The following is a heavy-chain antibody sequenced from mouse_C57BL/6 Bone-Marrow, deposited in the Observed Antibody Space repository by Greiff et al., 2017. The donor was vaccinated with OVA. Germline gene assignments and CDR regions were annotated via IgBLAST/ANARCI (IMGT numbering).Heavy chain of an antibody. CDR2: IWGVGST. CDR3: ASRYGNLWFAY. Sequence: VQLQESGPGLVAPSQSLSITCTVSGFSLTSYGVDWVRQSPGKGLEWLGVIWGVGSTHYNSALKSRLSISKDNSKSQVFLKMNSLQTDDTAMYYCASRYGNLWFAYWGQGTLVTVSA. J-gene: IGHJ3*01. D-gene: IGHD2-1*01. V-gene: IGHV2-6*01. CDR1: GFSLTSYG.